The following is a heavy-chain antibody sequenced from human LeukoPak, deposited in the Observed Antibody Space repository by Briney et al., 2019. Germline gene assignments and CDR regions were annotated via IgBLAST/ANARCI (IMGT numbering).Heavy chain of an antibody. CDR3: ARDLAFMVRGVSLDY. CDR1: GFTFSSYA. V-gene: IGHV3-30-3*01. Sequence: GRSLRLSCAASGFTFSSYAMHWVRQAPGKGLEGVAVISYDGSNKYYADSVKGRFTISRDNSKNTLYLQMNSLRAEDTAVYYCARDLAFMVRGVSLDYWGQGTLVTVSS. J-gene: IGHJ4*02. D-gene: IGHD3-10*01. CDR2: ISYDGSNK.